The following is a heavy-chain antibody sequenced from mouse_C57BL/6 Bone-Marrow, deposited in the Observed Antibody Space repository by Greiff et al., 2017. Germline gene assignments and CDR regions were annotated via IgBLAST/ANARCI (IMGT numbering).Heavy chain of an antibody. J-gene: IGHJ3*01. CDR1: GYTFTSYG. CDR2: IYPRSGNT. D-gene: IGHD1-1*01. CDR3: ASTVVATGD. Sequence: VQLQQSGAELARPGASVKLSCKASGYTFTSYGISWVKQRTGQGLEWIGEIYPRSGNTYYNEKFKGKATLTADKSSSTAYMELRSLTSEDSAVYFCASTVVATGDWGQGTLVTVSA. V-gene: IGHV1-81*01.